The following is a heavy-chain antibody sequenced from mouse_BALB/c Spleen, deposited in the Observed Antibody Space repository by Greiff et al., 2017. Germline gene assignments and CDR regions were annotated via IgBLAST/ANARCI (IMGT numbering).Heavy chain of an antibody. CDR1: GFTFNTYA. D-gene: IGHD2-12*01. J-gene: IGHJ4*01. V-gene: IGHV10-1*02. Sequence: EVKLVESGGGLVQPKGSLKLSCAASGFTFNTYAMNWVRQAPGKGLEWVARIRSKSNNYATYYADSVKDRFTISRDDSQSMLYLQMNNLKTEDTAMYYCVRPSYDDPPAMDYWGQGTSVTVSS. CDR2: IRSKSNNYAT. CDR3: VRPSYDDPPAMDY.